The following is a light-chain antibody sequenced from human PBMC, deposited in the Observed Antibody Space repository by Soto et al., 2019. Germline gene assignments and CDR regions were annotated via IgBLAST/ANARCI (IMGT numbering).Light chain of an antibody. CDR3: SSYTGSSTQV. V-gene: IGLV2-14*01. Sequence: QSVLTQPASVSGSPAQSITISCTGTSSDVGGYNYVSWYQQHPGKAPKLMIYDVSNRPSGVSNRFSGSKSGNTASLTISGLQAEDEADYYCSSYTGSSTQVFGGGTKLTVL. J-gene: IGLJ2*01. CDR1: SSDVGGYNY. CDR2: DVS.